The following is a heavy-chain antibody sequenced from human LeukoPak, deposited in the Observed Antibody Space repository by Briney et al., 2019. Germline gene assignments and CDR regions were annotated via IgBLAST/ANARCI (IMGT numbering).Heavy chain of an antibody. J-gene: IGHJ6*03. D-gene: IGHD2-2*01. CDR1: GFTFSSYG. V-gene: IGHV3-21*01. CDR2: ISSSSSYI. Sequence: GGSLRLSCAASGFTFSSYGMNWVRQAPGKGLGWFSSISSSSSYIYYADSVKGRFTISRDNAKNSLYLQMNSLRAEDTAVYYCARDAGYCSSTSCYPNYYMDVWGKGTTVTVSS. CDR3: ARDAGYCSSTSCYPNYYMDV.